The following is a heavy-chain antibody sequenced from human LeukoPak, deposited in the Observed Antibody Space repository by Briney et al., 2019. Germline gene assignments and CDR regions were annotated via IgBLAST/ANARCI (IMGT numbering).Heavy chain of an antibody. D-gene: IGHD5-18*01. Sequence: GGSLRLSCAASGFTVSSNYMSWVRQAPGKGLEWVSVIYSGGSTYYADSVKGRFTISRDNSKNTLYLQMNSLRAEDTAVYYCARGELDTAMATYLDYWGQGTLVTASS. V-gene: IGHV3-53*01. CDR1: GFTVSSNY. J-gene: IGHJ4*02. CDR3: ARGELDTAMATYLDY. CDR2: IYSGGST.